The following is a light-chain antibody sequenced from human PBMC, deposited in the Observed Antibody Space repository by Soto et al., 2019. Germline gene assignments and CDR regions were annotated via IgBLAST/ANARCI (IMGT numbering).Light chain of an antibody. V-gene: IGKV1-8*01. CDR2: AAA. CDR3: QQYFSYPYT. J-gene: IGKJ2*01. Sequence: AIRMTQSPSSFSASTGDRVTITCRASQDISSYLAWYQQKVGKAPKLLIYAAATLQRGAPSRFSGSGSGTDFTLTISRLQSEDFATHYCQQYFSYPYTFGQGTKLEI. CDR1: QDISSY.